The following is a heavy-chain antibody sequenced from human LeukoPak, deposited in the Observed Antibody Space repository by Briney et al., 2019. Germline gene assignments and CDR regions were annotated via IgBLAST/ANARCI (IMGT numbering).Heavy chain of an antibody. J-gene: IGHJ4*02. CDR3: ARGEAGTGGY. CDR2: IDGGGGRT. D-gene: IGHD1-1*01. CDR1: GFAFSSYA. V-gene: IGHV3-23*01. Sequence: GGSLRLSCTASGFAFSSYAMSWVRQAPGVGLEWVSAIDGGGGRTWHADSVRGRLTISRDNSKNTLFMQMNSLTGEDTAVYYCARGEAGTGGYWGQGTLVTVSS.